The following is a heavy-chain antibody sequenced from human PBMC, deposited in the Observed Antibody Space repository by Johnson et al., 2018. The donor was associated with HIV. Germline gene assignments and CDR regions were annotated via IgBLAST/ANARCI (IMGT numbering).Heavy chain of an antibody. CDR2: MNSDGSST. V-gene: IGHV3-74*03. Sequence: VQLVESGGGLVQPGGSLTLSCAASGFTFSHYWMHWVRQAPGKGLVWVSRMNSDGSSTTYAASVKGRFTISRDNAKNTLYLQMKTLRAEDTAIYYCAREKEMTRLGAFDVWGQGTVVTVSS. J-gene: IGHJ3*01. CDR1: GFTFSHYW. CDR3: AREKEMTRLGAFDV. D-gene: IGHD3-16*01.